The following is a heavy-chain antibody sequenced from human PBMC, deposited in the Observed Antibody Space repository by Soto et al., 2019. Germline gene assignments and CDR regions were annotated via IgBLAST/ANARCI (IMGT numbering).Heavy chain of an antibody. D-gene: IGHD3-10*01. J-gene: IGHJ4*02. Sequence: GGSLRLSCAASGFSFSYYGMHWVRQAPGKGLDWVALILSDGRNEYYADSVKGRFTISRDNSKNTVYLQMNSLRDDDTGVYYCGKAWGDGKNHIDSWGRGTLVTVSS. CDR2: ILSDGRNE. CDR3: GKAWGDGKNHIDS. V-gene: IGHV3-30*02. CDR1: GFSFSYYG.